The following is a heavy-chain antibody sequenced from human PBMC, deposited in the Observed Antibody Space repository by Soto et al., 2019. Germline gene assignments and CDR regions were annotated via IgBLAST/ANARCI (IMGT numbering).Heavy chain of an antibody. CDR3: ARLGYYGMDV. CDR1: GFTFSSYW. Sequence: GGSLRLSCAASGFTFSSYWMHWVRQAPGKGLVWVSRINSDGSSTGYADSVKGRFTISRDNAKNTLSLQMTSLRPEATAVNYCARLGYYGMDVWGQGTTVTVSS. V-gene: IGHV3-74*01. CDR2: INSDGSST. J-gene: IGHJ6*02. D-gene: IGHD3-16*01.